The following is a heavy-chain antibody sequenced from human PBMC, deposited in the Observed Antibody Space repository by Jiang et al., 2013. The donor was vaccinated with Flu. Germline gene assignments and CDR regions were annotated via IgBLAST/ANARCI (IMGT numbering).Heavy chain of an antibody. CDR2: IYWDDDK. J-gene: IGHJ4*02. V-gene: IGHV2-5*02. D-gene: IGHD2-2*01. Sequence: KPTQTLTLTCTFSGFSFSTSGVGVGWIRQPPGKALEWLAVIYWDDDKRYRPSLKSRLTITKDTSKNQVVLTMTNMDPVDTATYYCAHDYCSSTSCYLFDYWGQGTLVTVSS. CDR3: AHDYCSSTSCYLFDY. CDR1: GFSFSTSGVG.